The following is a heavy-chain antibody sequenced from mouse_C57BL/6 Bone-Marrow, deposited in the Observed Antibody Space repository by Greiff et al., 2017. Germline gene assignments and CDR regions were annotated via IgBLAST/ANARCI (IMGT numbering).Heavy chain of an antibody. CDR2: INSDGGST. V-gene: IGHV5-2*01. CDR3: ERQCGYDVKFAY. J-gene: IGHJ3*01. D-gene: IGHD2-2*01. CDR1: EYEFPSHD. Sequence: EVKLMESGGGLVQPGESLKLSCESNEYEFPSHDMSWVRKTPEKRLELVAAINSDGGSTYYPDTMESRFIISRDNTKKTLYLQMSSLRSEDTALYDCERQCGYDVKFAYWDQGTLVTVTA.